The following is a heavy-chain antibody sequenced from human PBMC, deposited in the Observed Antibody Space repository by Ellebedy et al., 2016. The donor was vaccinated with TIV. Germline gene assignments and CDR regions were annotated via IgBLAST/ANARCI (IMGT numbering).Heavy chain of an antibody. Sequence: AASVKVSCKASGYTFTRYYMHWVRQAPGQGLEWMGIVNPSGGSTSYAQKLQGRVTMTRDTSTSTVYMELSSLRSEEPAVYYFARDDLEDFWSGYPDYWGQGTLVTVSS. D-gene: IGHD3-3*01. CDR2: VNPSGGST. J-gene: IGHJ4*02. CDR3: ARDDLEDFWSGYPDY. CDR1: GYTFTRYY. V-gene: IGHV1-46*04.